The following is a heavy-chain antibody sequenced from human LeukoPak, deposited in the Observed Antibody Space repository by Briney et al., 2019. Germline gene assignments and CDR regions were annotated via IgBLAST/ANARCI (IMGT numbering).Heavy chain of an antibody. D-gene: IGHD5-12*01. Sequence: KPSETLSLTCTVSGGSINSYYWSWIRQSPGKGLEWIGYIYYSGSSNYNPSLKSRVTISVDRPKNQFSLNLTSVTAADTAVYYCVRDQGGIVARPLYYGMDVWGQGMTVTVSS. V-gene: IGHV4-59*01. CDR3: VRDQGGIVARPLYYGMDV. J-gene: IGHJ6*02. CDR1: GGSINSYY. CDR2: IYYSGSS.